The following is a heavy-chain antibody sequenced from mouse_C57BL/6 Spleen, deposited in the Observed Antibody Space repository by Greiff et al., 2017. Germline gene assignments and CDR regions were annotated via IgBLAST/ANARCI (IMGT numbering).Heavy chain of an antibody. CDR2: ISSGSSTI. Sequence: EVKLVESGGGLVKPGGSLKLSCAASGFTFSDYGMHWVRQAPEKGLEWVAYISSGSSTIYYADTVKGRFTISRDNAKNTLFLQMTSLRSEDTAMYYCARQLRLRDYAMDYWGQGTSVTVSS. J-gene: IGHJ4*01. V-gene: IGHV5-17*01. CDR3: ARQLRLRDYAMDY. D-gene: IGHD3-2*02. CDR1: GFTFSDYG.